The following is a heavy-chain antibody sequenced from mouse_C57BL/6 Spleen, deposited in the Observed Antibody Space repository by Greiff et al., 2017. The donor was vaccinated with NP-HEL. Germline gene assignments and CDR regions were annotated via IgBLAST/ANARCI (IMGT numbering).Heavy chain of an antibody. J-gene: IGHJ4*01. CDR1: GYTFTGYW. CDR2: ILPGSGST. D-gene: IGHD1-1*01. CDR3: ALYYGSTTYYAMDY. V-gene: IGHV1-9*01. Sequence: QVQLKESGAELMKPGASVKLSCKATGYTFTGYWIEWVKQRPGHGLEWIGEILPGSGSTNYNEKFKGKATFTADTSSNTAYLQLSILTTEDSAIYYCALYYGSTTYYAMDYWGQGTSVTVSS.